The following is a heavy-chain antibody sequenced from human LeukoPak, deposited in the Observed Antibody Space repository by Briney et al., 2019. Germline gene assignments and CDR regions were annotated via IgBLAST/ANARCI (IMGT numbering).Heavy chain of an antibody. V-gene: IGHV4-39*01. J-gene: IGHJ4*02. D-gene: IGHD1-26*01. CDR1: GDSISSSSYY. CDR2: IYYSGST. CDR3: ARHRIIVGATVD. Sequence: SETLSLTCSVSGDSISSSSYYWGWLRQPPGKGLEWIGSIYYSGSTYYNPSLKSRVTISVDTSKNQFSLKLGSVTAADTAVYYCARHRIIVGATVDWGQGTLVTVSS.